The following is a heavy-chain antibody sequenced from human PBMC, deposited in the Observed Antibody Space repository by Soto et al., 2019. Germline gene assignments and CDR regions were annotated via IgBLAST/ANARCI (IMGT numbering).Heavy chain of an antibody. Sequence: GGSLRLSCEVSGFIFSMYSMSWVRQTPGRGLEWVAKIPQDGVDGHYADAVKGRFTISRDNGKNSLYLQMNNLRAEDTAVYYCARDHLILPAHDFFYGSDVWGRGATVTVSS. V-gene: IGHV3-7*03. D-gene: IGHD2-21*02. CDR1: GFIFSMYS. CDR2: IPQDGVDG. J-gene: IGHJ6*02. CDR3: ARDHLILPAHDFFYGSDV.